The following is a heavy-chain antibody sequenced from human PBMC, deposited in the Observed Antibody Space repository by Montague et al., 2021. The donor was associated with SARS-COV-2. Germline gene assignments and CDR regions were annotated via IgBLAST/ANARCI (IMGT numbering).Heavy chain of an antibody. J-gene: IGHJ6*02. D-gene: IGHD4-23*01. CDR3: ARVAGPAETTVVTPAVDHVTDV. Sequence: PALVKPTQTLTLTCTFSGFSLSTSGMYVSWIRQPSGKALEWVAVIDWDDDKYYSTSLKTRLTISKDTSKNQVVLTMTNMDPVDTATYYCARVAGPAETTVVTPAVDHVTDVWGQGTTATVCS. CDR2: IDWDDDK. CDR1: GFSLSTSGMY. V-gene: IGHV2-70*01.